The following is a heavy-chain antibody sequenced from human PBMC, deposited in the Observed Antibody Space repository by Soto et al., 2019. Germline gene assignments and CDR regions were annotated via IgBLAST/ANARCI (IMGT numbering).Heavy chain of an antibody. J-gene: IGHJ5*02. CDR2: ISSSSSYI. CDR1: GFTFSTYS. CDR3: ARDLITMVRGVMAFDP. D-gene: IGHD3-10*01. Sequence: EVQLVESGGGLVKPGGSQRLSCAASGFTFSTYSMNWVRQAPGKGLKWVSSISSSSSYIYYADSVKGRFTISRDNAKNSLYLQMNSLRAEDTAVYYCARDLITMVRGVMAFDPWGQGTLVTVSS. V-gene: IGHV3-21*01.